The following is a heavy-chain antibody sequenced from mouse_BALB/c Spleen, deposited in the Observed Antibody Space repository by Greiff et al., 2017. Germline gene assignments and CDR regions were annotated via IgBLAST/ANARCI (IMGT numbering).Heavy chain of an antibody. Sequence: EVKLVESGGGLVKPGGSLKLSCAASGFTFSDYYMYWVRQTPEKRLEWVATISDGGSYTYYPDSVKGRFTISRDNAKNNLYLQMSSLKSEDTSMYYCARDRGYGHYWDAMDYWGQGTSVTVSS. J-gene: IGHJ4*01. CDR2: ISDGGSYT. CDR3: ARDRGYGHYWDAMDY. D-gene: IGHD2-10*02. CDR1: GFTFSDYY. V-gene: IGHV5-4*02.